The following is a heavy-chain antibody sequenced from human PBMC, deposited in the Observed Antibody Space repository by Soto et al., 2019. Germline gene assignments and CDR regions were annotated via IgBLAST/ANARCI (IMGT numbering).Heavy chain of an antibody. CDR1: GGSISSGDYY. Sequence: PSETLSLTCTVSGGSISSGDYYWSWIRQPPGKGLEWIGYIYYSGSTYYNPSLKSRVTISVDTSKNQFSLKLSSVTAADTAVYYCARGAIDTSGYYYSRNWFDPWGQGTLVTVSS. J-gene: IGHJ5*02. CDR3: ARGAIDTSGYYYSRNWFDP. V-gene: IGHV4-30-4*01. D-gene: IGHD3-22*01. CDR2: IYYSGST.